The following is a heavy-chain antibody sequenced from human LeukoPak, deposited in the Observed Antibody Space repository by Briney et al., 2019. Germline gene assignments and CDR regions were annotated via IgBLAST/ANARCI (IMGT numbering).Heavy chain of an antibody. CDR1: GFTFSDYY. Sequence: GGSLRLSCAASGFTFSDYYMSWIRQAPGKGLEWVSYISSSGSTIYYADSVKGRFTISRDNAKNSLYLQMNSLRAEDTAVYYCASQYPHYYDSSGYYSGPASFDYWGQGTLVTVSS. CDR2: ISSSGSTI. D-gene: IGHD3-22*01. CDR3: ASQYPHYYDSSGYYSGPASFDY. J-gene: IGHJ4*02. V-gene: IGHV3-11*01.